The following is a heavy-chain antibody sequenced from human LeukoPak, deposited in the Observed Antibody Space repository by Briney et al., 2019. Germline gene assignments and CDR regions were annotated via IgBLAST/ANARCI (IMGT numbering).Heavy chain of an antibody. V-gene: IGHV1-18*03. D-gene: IGHD3-10*01. CDR3: ARGRKAGLTLVRGVKYGMDV. Sequence: ASVKVSCKASGYTFTNYDISWVRQAPGQGLEWMGLINPYNGNTNYAQKFQGRVTMTTDTSTSTAYMELRSLRSDDMAVYYCARGRKAGLTLVRGVKYGMDVWGQGTTVTVSS. J-gene: IGHJ6*02. CDR1: GYTFTNYD. CDR2: INPYNGNT.